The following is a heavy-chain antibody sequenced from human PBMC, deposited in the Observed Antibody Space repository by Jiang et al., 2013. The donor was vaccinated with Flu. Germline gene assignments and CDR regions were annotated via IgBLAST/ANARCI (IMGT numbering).Heavy chain of an antibody. D-gene: IGHD2-2*01. V-gene: IGHV1-18*01. CDR3: AREQPEDIVVVPAASNYYGMDV. J-gene: IGHJ6*02. CDR1: GYTFTSYG. CDR2: ISAYNGNT. Sequence: SGAEVKKPGASVKVSCKASGYTFTSYGISWVRQAPGQGLEWMGWISAYNGNTNYAQKLQGRVTMTTDTSTSTAYMELRSLRSDDTAVYYCAREQPEDIVVVPAASNYYGMDVWGQGTTGHRLL.